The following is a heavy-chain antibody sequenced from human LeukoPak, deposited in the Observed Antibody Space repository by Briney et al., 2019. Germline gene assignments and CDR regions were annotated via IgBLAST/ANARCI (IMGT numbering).Heavy chain of an antibody. CDR2: IYHSGST. D-gene: IGHD3-22*01. CDR1: GYSISSGYY. CDR3: AKDPFLIVVVIGYFDY. J-gene: IGHJ4*02. V-gene: IGHV4-38-2*02. Sequence: AETLSLTCTVSGYSISSGYYWGWIRQPPGKGLEWIGSIYHSGSTYYNPSLKSRVTISVDTSKNQFSLKLSSVTAADTAVYYCAKDPFLIVVVIGYFDYWGQGTLVTVSS.